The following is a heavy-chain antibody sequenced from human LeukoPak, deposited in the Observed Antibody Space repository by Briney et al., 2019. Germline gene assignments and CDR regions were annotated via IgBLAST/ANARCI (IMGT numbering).Heavy chain of an antibody. V-gene: IGHV4-61*01. J-gene: IGHJ4*02. CDR2: IYYSGST. CDR3: ARVPISTAARGYFDY. CDR1: GGSVISGTYY. D-gene: IGHD2-21*02. Sequence: PSETLSLTCTVSGGSVISGTYYWSWIRRPPGKGLEWIGYIYYSGSTAYNPSLKSRVTISVDTSKNKFSLMLSSVTAADTAVYYCARVPISTAARGYFDYWGQGTLVTVSS.